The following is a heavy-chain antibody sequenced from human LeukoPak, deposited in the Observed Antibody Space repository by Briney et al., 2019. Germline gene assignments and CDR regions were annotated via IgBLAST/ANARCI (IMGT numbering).Heavy chain of an antibody. CDR2: ISTSGSTI. CDR3: ARYSSSWYATDY. V-gene: IGHV3-48*03. D-gene: IGHD6-13*01. J-gene: IGHJ4*02. CDR1: GFIFSSYE. Sequence: PGGSLRLSRASSGFIFSSYEMNWVRQAPGKGLEWVSYISTSGSTIYYADSVKGRFTISRDNAKNSLYLQMNSLRAEDTAVYSCARYSSSWYATDYWGQGTLVTVSS.